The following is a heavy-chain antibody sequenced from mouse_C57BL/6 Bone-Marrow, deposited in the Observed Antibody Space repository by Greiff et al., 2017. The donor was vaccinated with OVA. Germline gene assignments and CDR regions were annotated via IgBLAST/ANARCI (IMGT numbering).Heavy chain of an antibody. CDR2: IYPYNGVS. CDR3: ARDDGYYVRYAMDY. D-gene: IGHD2-3*01. Sequence: VQLKESGPELVKPGASVKISCKASGYSFTGYYMHWVKQSHGNILDWIGYIYPYNGVSSYNQKFKGKATLTVDKSSSTAYMELRSLTSEDSAVYYYARDDGYYVRYAMDYWGQGTSVTVSS. V-gene: IGHV1-31*01. CDR1: GYSFTGYY. J-gene: IGHJ4*01.